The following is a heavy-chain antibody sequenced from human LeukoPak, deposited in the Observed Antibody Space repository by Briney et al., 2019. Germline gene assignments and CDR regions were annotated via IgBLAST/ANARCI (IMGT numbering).Heavy chain of an antibody. Sequence: SSETLSLTCAVSGYSISSGYYWGWIRQPPGKGLEWIGSIYHSGSTYYNPSLKSRVTISVDTSKNHFSLKLSSVTAAGTAVYFCARDRSAIYYDSSGYYPKDYFDYWGQGTLVTVSS. J-gene: IGHJ4*02. CDR2: IYHSGST. D-gene: IGHD3-22*01. V-gene: IGHV4-38-2*02. CDR1: GYSISSGYY. CDR3: ARDRSAIYYDSSGYYPKDYFDY.